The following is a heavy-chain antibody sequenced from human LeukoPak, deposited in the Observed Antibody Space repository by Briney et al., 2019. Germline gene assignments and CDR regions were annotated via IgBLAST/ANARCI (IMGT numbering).Heavy chain of an antibody. Sequence: SVKVSCKASGGTFSSYAISWVRQAPGQGLEWMGGIIPIFGTTNYAQKFQGRVTIAADESTSTAYMELSSLRSEDTAVYFCASRYSISWGWAFDIWGQGTMVTVSS. CDR1: GGTFSSYA. D-gene: IGHD6-6*01. J-gene: IGHJ3*02. CDR3: ASRYSISWGWAFDI. V-gene: IGHV1-69*13. CDR2: IIPIFGTT.